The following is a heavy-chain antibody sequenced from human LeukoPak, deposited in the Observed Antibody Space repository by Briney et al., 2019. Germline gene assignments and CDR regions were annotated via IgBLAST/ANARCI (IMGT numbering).Heavy chain of an antibody. V-gene: IGHV4-59*01. CDR2: IYYSGST. Sequence: PSETLSLTCTVSGGSMSGYYWSWIRQSPGKGLEWIGYIYYSGSTNYNPSLKSRVTISVDTSKNQFSLKLSSVTAADTAVYYCARYSYDILTGYPKGWFDPWGQGTLVTVSS. J-gene: IGHJ5*02. D-gene: IGHD3-9*01. CDR3: ARYSYDILTGYPKGWFDP. CDR1: GGSMSGYY.